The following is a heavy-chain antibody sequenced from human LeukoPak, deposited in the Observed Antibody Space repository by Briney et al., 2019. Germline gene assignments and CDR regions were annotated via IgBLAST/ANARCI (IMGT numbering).Heavy chain of an antibody. CDR3: ASPTSNIVVVVAAFDY. CDR1: GFTFSSYS. J-gene: IGHJ4*02. D-gene: IGHD2-15*01. V-gene: IGHV3-21*04. Sequence: GGSLRLSCAASGFTFSSYSMNWVRQAPGKGLEWVSSISSSSSYIYYADSVKGRFTISRDNSKNTLYLQMNSLRAEDTAVYYCASPTSNIVVVVAAFDYWGQGTLVTVSS. CDR2: ISSSSSYI.